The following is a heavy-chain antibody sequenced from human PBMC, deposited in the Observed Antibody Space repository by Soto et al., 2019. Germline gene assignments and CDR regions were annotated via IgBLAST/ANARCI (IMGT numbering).Heavy chain of an antibody. CDR3: TREAIVAEKGCDP. J-gene: IGHJ5*02. CDR2: MNPNTGNI. Sequence: QVRLVQSGAEVKRPGASVKVSCRASGYTFVDYALHWVRQAPGQGLEWVGWMNPNTGNIKYSHKREDRVSITRDTATSTAYRELRGLRSEDTAVYFCTREAIVAEKGCDPWGQGTLVTVSS. D-gene: IGHD5-12*01. CDR1: GYTFVDYA. V-gene: IGHV1-3*01.